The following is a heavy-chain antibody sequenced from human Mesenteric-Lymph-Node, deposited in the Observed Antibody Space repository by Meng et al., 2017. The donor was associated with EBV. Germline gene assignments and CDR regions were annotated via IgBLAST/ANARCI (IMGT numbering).Heavy chain of an antibody. J-gene: IGHJ4*02. CDR2: MNNGGTS. D-gene: IGHD3-10*01. CDR1: GGSFSGFY. CDR3: ARVKPSIWFGELFYYFDY. Sequence: QVHLQQGGEGLLTPSETLSLTCAVDGGSFSGFYWSWVRQAPGKGLEWIGEMNNGGTSNYNPSLESRVTISVDPSKNQFSLNLRSVTAADTAVYYCARVKPSIWFGELFYYFDYWGPGILVTVSS. V-gene: IGHV4-34*01.